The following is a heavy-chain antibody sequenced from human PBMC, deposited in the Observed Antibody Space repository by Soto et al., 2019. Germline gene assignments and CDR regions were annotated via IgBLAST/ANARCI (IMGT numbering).Heavy chain of an antibody. D-gene: IGHD3-10*01. CDR3: ARGWFGPDV. Sequence: VQLVESGGGLVQPGGSLRLSCAASGFTLSGRSMHWVRQAPGKGLVWVSGIDNAGTDSTYADSVKGRFTSSRDNAKNMLSLQMNSLRVEDTAVYYCARGWFGPDVWGKGTTVTVSS. CDR1: GFTLSGRS. V-gene: IGHV3-74*01. J-gene: IGHJ6*04. CDR2: IDNAGTDS.